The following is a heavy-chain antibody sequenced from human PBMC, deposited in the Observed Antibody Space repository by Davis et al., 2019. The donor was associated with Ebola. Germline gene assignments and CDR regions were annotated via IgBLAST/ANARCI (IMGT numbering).Heavy chain of an antibody. Sequence: SETLSLTCDVSGGSISTNNWWSWVRQPPGKDLEWIGEIYHSGTTSYNPSLTSRVTISVDRSKNQFSLKLSSVTATDTAVYYCARGVGDDFWSGYYFSYYYGMDVWGKGTTVTVSS. V-gene: IGHV4-4*02. CDR2: IYHSGTT. CDR3: ARGVGDDFWSGYYFSYYYGMDV. D-gene: IGHD3-3*01. CDR1: GGSISTNNW. J-gene: IGHJ6*04.